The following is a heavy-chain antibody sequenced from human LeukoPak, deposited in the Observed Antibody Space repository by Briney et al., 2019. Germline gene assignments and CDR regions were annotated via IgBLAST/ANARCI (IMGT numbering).Heavy chain of an antibody. D-gene: IGHD2-21*01. V-gene: IGHV4-59*08. CDR2: IFYSGST. CDR3: AGECGGGFCFDY. Sequence: SETLSLTCTVSGGSMSSYYWSWIRQPPGKGLEWIGYIFYSGSTTYNPSLKSRLTISIDRSKNQFSLSLSSVTAADSAMYYCAGECGGGFCFDYWGQGILVTVSS. J-gene: IGHJ4*02. CDR1: GGSMSSYY.